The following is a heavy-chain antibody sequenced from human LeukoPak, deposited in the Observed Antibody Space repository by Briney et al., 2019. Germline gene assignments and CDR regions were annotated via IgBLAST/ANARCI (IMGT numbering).Heavy chain of an antibody. Sequence: GGSLRLSCAASGFTFSSSNMNWVRQAPGKGLEWVSYIETSSSPIYYTDSVKGRFTISRENAKNSLYLQMNSLRAGDTAVYYCARGRSGYELFDYWGQGTLVTVSP. CDR2: IETSSSPI. V-gene: IGHV3-48*01. D-gene: IGHD5-12*01. CDR3: ARGRSGYELFDY. J-gene: IGHJ4*02. CDR1: GFTFSSSN.